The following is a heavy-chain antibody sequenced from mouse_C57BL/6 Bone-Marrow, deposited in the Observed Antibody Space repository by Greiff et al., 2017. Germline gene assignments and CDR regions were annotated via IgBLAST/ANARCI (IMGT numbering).Heavy chain of an antibody. CDR3: SSWECNYYGCRYYFDY. D-gene: IGHD1-1*01. CDR2: IHPNSGST. CDR1: GYTFTSYW. V-gene: IGHV1-64*01. Sequence: QVQLQQPGAELVKPGASVKLSCKASGYTFTSYWMHWVKQRPGQGLEWIGMIHPNSGSTNYNEKFKSKATLTVDKSSSTAYMQLSSLTSEDSAVYDVSSWECNYYGCRYYFDYWGQGTTLTVAS. J-gene: IGHJ2*01.